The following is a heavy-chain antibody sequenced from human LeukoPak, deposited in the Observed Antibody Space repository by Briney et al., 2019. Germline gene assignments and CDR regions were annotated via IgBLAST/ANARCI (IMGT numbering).Heavy chain of an antibody. V-gene: IGHV1-2*02. D-gene: IGHD5-12*01. Sequence: ASVKVSCKASGYTFTGYYMHWVRQAPGQGLEWMGWINPNSGGTNYAQKFQGRVTMTRDTSISTAYMELSRLRSDDTAVYYCARVSLLGMVAMGQSSYYGMDVWGQGTTVTVSS. CDR2: INPNSGGT. J-gene: IGHJ6*02. CDR1: GYTFTGYY. CDR3: ARVSLLGMVAMGQSSYYGMDV.